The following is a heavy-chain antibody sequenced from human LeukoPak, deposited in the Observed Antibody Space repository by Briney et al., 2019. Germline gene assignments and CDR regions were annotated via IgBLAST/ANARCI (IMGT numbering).Heavy chain of an antibody. Sequence: ASVKVSCKASGYTFTSYGISWVRQAPGQGLEWMGWISAYNGNTNYAQKFQGRVTMTTDTSTSTAYMELRSLRSDDTAVYYCARDIVVSTSCCYNWFDPWGQGTLVTVSS. CDR2: ISAYNGNT. D-gene: IGHD2-2*01. CDR1: GYTFTSYG. V-gene: IGHV1-18*01. CDR3: ARDIVVSTSCCYNWFDP. J-gene: IGHJ5*02.